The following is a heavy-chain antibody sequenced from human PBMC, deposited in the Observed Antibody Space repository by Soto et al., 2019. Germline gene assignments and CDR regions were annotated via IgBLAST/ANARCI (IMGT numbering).Heavy chain of an antibody. Sequence: QVHLVESGGGVVQPGRSLRLSCAASAFSFSNYGMHWVRQAPGKGLEWVAVIWYDGSNKYYADSVKGRFTISRDNSKNTLYLQMTSLRAEDTAVYYCARDGSRGYSGYDLDFWGQGTLVTVSS. V-gene: IGHV3-33*01. CDR3: ARDGSRGYSGYDLDF. CDR2: IWYDGSNK. D-gene: IGHD5-12*01. J-gene: IGHJ4*02. CDR1: AFSFSNYG.